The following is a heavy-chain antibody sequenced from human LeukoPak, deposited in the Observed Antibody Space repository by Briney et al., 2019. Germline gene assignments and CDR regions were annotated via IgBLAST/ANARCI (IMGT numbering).Heavy chain of an antibody. Sequence: PGGSLRLPCVASGFRLDAFGMSWVRQVPGKGLEWVSGIEWNGGRREYADSVKGRFTISRDNAKNSLYLQMKNLRAEDTALYYCAGVPDDASGNSRYYFKTWGQGTLVTVSS. CDR3: AGVPDDASGNSRYYFKT. CDR1: GFRLDAFG. CDR2: IEWNGGRR. V-gene: IGHV3-20*04. J-gene: IGHJ4*02. D-gene: IGHD3-22*01.